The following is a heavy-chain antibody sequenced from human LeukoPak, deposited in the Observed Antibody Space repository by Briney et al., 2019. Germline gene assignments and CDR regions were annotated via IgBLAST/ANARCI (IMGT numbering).Heavy chain of an antibody. CDR1: GGSISSYY. CDR2: IYYSGST. CDR3: AREGTGGYGWFDP. D-gene: IGHD2-8*02. J-gene: IGHJ5*02. V-gene: IGHV4-59*01. Sequence: SETLSLTCTVSGGSISSYYWSWIRKPPGKGLEWIGYIYYSGSTNYNPSLKSRVTISVDTSKNQFSLKLSSVTAADTAVYYCAREGTGGYGWFDPWGQGTLVTVSS.